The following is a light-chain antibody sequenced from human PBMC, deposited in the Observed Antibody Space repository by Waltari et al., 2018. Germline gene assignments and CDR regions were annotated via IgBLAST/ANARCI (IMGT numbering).Light chain of an antibody. Sequence: QSVVTQSPSASGAPGQRVTISCSGSNSNIGSSPVHWYQKIPGMAPRLLIYSNDQRPSGVPDRFSASKSGTSASLAISGLQSEDEADYYCATWDARLTAVVFGGGTKVTVL. CDR1: NSNIGSSP. CDR3: ATWDARLTAVV. V-gene: IGLV1-44*01. J-gene: IGLJ2*01. CDR2: SND.